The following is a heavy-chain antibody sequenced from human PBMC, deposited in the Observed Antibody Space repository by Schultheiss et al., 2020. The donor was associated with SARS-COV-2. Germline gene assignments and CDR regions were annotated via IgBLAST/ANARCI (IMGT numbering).Heavy chain of an antibody. CDR3: ARAGAVAGTAVWYYFDY. CDR1: GGSFSGYH. V-gene: IGHV4-34*01. CDR2: IDHSGST. J-gene: IGHJ4*02. D-gene: IGHD1-1*01. Sequence: SETLSLTCDVFGGSFSGYHWIWIRQPPGKGLEWIGEIDHSGSTNYNPSLKSRVTISVDTSKNQFSLKLTSVTAADTAVYYCARAGAVAGTAVWYYFDYWGRGALVTVSS.